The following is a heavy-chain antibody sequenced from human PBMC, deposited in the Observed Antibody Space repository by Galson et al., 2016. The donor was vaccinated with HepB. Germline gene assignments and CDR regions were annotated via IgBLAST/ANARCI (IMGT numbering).Heavy chain of an antibody. V-gene: IGHV3-48*02. Sequence: RLSCAVSGXXFSGYXXNWVRQAPGKALEWVSYISTTISAIYYADSVKGRFSISRDNAESSLYLQMNSLRDEDTAVYYCARNFSGLGNYFFIYWGQGTLVTVSS. CDR2: ISTTISAI. CDR1: GXXFSGYX. CDR3: ARNFSGLGNYFFIY. J-gene: IGHJ4*02. D-gene: IGHD3-10*01.